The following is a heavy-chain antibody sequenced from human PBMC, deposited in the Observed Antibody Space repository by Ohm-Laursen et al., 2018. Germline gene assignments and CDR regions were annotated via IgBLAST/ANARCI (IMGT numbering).Heavy chain of an antibody. CDR3: ARVKQWLIYAFDI. D-gene: IGHD6-19*01. J-gene: IGHJ3*02. CDR2: INHSGST. Sequence: SDTLSLTCAVYGGSFSAYYWSWIRQPPGKGLEWIGEINHSGSTNYNPSLKSRVTISVDTSKNQFSLKLSSLTAADTAMYYCARVKQWLIYAFDIWGQGTMVTVSS. CDR1: GGSFSAYY. V-gene: IGHV4-34*01.